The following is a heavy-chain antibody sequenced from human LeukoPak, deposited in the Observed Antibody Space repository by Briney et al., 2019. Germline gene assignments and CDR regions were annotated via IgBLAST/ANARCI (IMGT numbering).Heavy chain of an antibody. D-gene: IGHD1-26*01. V-gene: IGHV4-59*08. CDR3: ASGGYSGSYYGDRNYMDV. Sequence: SETLSLTCTVSGGSISSYYWRWIRQPPGKGLEWIGYIYYSGSTNYNPSLKSRVTISVDTSKNQFSLKLSSVTAADTAVYYCASGGYSGSYYGDRNYMDVWGKGTTVTVSS. CDR1: GGSISSYY. CDR2: IYYSGST. J-gene: IGHJ6*03.